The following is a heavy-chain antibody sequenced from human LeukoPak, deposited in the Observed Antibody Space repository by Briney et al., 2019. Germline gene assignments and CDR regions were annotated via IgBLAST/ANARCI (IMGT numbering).Heavy chain of an antibody. CDR1: GFTFDAYV. D-gene: IGHD2-2*02. CDR2: ISGFGDSK. J-gene: IGHJ4*02. CDR3: ARDWGYCSSTSCYTSYYFDY. V-gene: IGHV3-43*02. Sequence: GGSLRLSCAASGFTFDAYVMHWVRQAPGRGLEWVSLISGFGDSKYHADSVKGRFTISRDNSKNTLYLQMNSLRAEDTAVYYCARDWGYCSSTSCYTSYYFDYWGQGTLVTVSS.